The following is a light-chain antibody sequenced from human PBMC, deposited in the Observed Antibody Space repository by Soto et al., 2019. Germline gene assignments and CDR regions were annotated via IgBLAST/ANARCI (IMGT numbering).Light chain of an antibody. CDR1: SSNIGINT. CDR2: SNN. CDR3: AAWDDSLNGVV. J-gene: IGLJ2*01. V-gene: IGLV1-44*01. Sequence: QSVLTQPPSASGTPGQRVTISCSGSSSNIGINTVNWYHQLPGTAPKLLIYSNNQRPSGVPDRFSGSKSGTSASLAISELQSEDEADYYCAAWDDSLNGVVFGGGTKLTVL.